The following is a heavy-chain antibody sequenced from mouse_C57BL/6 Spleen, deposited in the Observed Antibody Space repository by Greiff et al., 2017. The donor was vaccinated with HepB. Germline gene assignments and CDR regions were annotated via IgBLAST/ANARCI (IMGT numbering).Heavy chain of an antibody. Sequence: VMLVESGPGLVKPSQSLFLTCSITGFPITSGYYWIWIRQSPGKPLEWMGYITHSGETFYNPSLQSPISITRETSKNQFFLQLNSVTTEDTAMYYCAGDRGVYYGNSWFAYWGQGTLVTVSA. D-gene: IGHD2-1*01. CDR1: GFPITSGYY. CDR3: AGDRGVYYGNSWFAY. J-gene: IGHJ3*01. CDR2: ITHSGET. V-gene: IGHV12-3*01.